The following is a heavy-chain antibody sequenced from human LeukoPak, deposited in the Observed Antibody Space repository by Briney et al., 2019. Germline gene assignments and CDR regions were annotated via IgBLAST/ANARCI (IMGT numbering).Heavy chain of an antibody. CDR1: GYTFTSYG. D-gene: IGHD5-24*01. Sequence: ASVKVSCKASGYTFTSYGISWVRQAPGQGLEWMGWISAYNGNTNYAQKLQGRVTMTTDTSTSTAYMEVRSLRSDDTAVYYCARDQLWKWIDGYNEYFQHWGQGTLVTVSS. J-gene: IGHJ1*01. CDR2: ISAYNGNT. V-gene: IGHV1-18*01. CDR3: ARDQLWKWIDGYNEYFQH.